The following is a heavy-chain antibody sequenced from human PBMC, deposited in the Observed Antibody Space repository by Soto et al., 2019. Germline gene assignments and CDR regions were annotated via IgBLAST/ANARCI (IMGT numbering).Heavy chain of an antibody. D-gene: IGHD4-17*01. CDR3: ARSQTTVTSYDY. Sequence: SETLSLTCSVSGGSISSYYWSWIRQPPGKGLEWIGYIYYSGSTNYNPSLKSRVTISVDRSKNQFSLKLSSVTAADTAVYYCARSQTTVTSYDYWGQGTLVTVSS. CDR1: GGSISSYY. CDR2: IYYSGST. V-gene: IGHV4-59*12. J-gene: IGHJ4*02.